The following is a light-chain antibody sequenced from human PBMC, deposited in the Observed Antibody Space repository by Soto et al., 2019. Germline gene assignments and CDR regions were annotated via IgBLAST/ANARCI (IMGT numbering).Light chain of an antibody. CDR1: QAISNF. CDR2: EAS. Sequence: DIQMTQSPASLSASVGDRVTITCRASQAISNFVAWYQQKAGKAPSLLIYEASTLQSGVPSRFSGRGSGTAFTLTISSLQPEDVATYFCQNYNGAPYAFGQGTKLEIK. J-gene: IGKJ2*01. V-gene: IGKV1-27*01. CDR3: QNYNGAPYA.